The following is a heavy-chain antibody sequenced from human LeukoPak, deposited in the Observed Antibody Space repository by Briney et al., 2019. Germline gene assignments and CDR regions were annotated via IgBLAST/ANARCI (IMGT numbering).Heavy chain of an antibody. CDR2: ISYDGSNK. J-gene: IGHJ4*02. V-gene: IGHV3-30-3*01. CDR1: GFTFSSYA. D-gene: IGHD2-2*01. CDR3: ARDIGVVVPAATDY. Sequence: GGSLRLSCAASGFTFSSYAMHWVRQAPGKGLEWVAVISYDGSNKYYADSVKGRFPISRDNSKNTLYLQMNSLRAEDTAVYYCARDIGVVVPAATDYWGQGTLVTVSS.